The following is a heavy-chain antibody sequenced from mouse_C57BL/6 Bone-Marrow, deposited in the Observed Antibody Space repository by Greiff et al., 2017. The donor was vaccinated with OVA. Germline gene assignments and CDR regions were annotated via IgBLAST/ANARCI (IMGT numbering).Heavy chain of an antibody. Sequence: QVQLQQPGAELVRPGSSVKLSCKASGSTFTSYWMHCVKQRPIQGLVWIGNIDPSDSETHYNPKFKDKATLTVDKSSSTAYMQLSSLTSEDSAVYYCARVRDKNGNYPYYFDYWGKGTTLTVSS. V-gene: IGHV1-52*01. CDR3: ARVRDKNGNYPYYFDY. CDR2: IDPSDSET. J-gene: IGHJ2*01. D-gene: IGHD2-1*01. CDR1: GSTFTSYW.